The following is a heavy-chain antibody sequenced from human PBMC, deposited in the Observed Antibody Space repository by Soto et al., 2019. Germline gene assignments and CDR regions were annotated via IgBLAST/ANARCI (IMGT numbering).Heavy chain of an antibody. Sequence: GAPVKVSCKASGFTFTSSAVQWVRQARGQRLEWIGWIVVGSGNTNYAQKFQERVTITRDMSTSTAYMELSRLRSEDTAVYYCAAGYDSSGTSDYYYGRDVSGQGPRVTVAS. CDR1: GFTFTSSA. V-gene: IGHV1-58*01. D-gene: IGHD3-22*01. CDR2: IVVGSGNT. CDR3: AAGYDSSGTSDYYYGRDV. J-gene: IGHJ6*02.